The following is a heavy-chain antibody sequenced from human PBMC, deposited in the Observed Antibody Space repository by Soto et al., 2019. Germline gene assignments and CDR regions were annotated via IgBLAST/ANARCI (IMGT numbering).Heavy chain of an antibody. CDR3: ARERNYYDSSGHGLDF. V-gene: IGHV3-21*01. Sequence: EVQLVESGGGLVNPGGSLRLSCAASGFTFSSYSSNWVRQAPGQGLEWVSSISSSSSYIYYADSVKGRFTVSRDNAKNSLYLQMNSLRAEDTAMYYCARERNYYDSSGHGLDFWGQGTLVTVSS. CDR2: ISSSSSYI. J-gene: IGHJ4*02. D-gene: IGHD3-22*01. CDR1: GFTFSSYS.